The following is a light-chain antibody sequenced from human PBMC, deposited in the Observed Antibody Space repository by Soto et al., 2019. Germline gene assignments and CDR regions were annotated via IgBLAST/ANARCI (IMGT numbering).Light chain of an antibody. CDR1: QSVGSD. CDR2: DIF. Sequence: EIVMTQSPATLSVSPGERATLSCRASQSVGSDLAWYQQKPGQAPRLVIYDIFTRATAVPTRISGSGSGTEFTLTISSLQSEYVAVYYCQQYNSWPLTFGGGTKVEIK. V-gene: IGKV3D-15*01. J-gene: IGKJ4*01. CDR3: QQYNSWPLT.